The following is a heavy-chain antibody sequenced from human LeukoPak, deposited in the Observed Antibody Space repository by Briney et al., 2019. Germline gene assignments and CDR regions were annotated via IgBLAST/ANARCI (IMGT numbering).Heavy chain of an antibody. CDR3: VRQGGGGNCR. J-gene: IGHJ4*01. V-gene: IGHV3-66*02. CDR1: GFTLNTND. CDR2: MYPWGSA. D-gene: IGHD4-23*01. Sequence: AGGSLRLSCAASGFTLNTNDMTWVRQAPGKGLEWVSIMYPWGSAFYTDSVKGRFTVTRDESKNMMFLQMNTLRPDDTAMYYCVRQGGGGNCRWGQGALVTVSS.